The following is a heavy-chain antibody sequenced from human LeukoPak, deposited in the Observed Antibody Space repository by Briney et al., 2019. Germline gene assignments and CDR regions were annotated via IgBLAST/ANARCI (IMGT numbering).Heavy chain of an antibody. CDR3: ARGPPLRMGAFDL. D-gene: IGHD2-8*01. J-gene: IGHJ3*01. CDR1: GFTVSSNY. CDR2: IYSGGSS. V-gene: IGHV3-53*01. Sequence: GGSLRLSCAASGFTVSSNYMSWVRQAPGKGLEWVSVIYSGGSSYYADSVKGRFTISRDNSKNTLYLQMNSLRAEDTAVYYCARGPPLRMGAFDLWGQGRVVTVSS.